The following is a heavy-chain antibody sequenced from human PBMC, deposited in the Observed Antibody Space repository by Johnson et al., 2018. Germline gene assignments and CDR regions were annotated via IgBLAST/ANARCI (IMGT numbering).Heavy chain of an antibody. Sequence: VQLVESGGGVVQPGRSLRLSCAASGFTFSSYAMHWVRQAPGKGLEWVSGISWNSGSIGYADSVKGRFTISRDNAKNSLYLQMNSLRAEDTALYYCAKSTNNYYYYKDVWGKGTTVTVAS. CDR1: GFTFSSYA. J-gene: IGHJ6*03. CDR2: ISWNSGSI. CDR3: AKSTNNYYYYKDV. D-gene: IGHD1-14*01. V-gene: IGHV3-9*01.